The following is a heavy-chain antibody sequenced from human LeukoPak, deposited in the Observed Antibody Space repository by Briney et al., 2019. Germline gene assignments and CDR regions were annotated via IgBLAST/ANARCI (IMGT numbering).Heavy chain of an antibody. Sequence: GGSLRLSCAASGFSFSTYTMNWVRQAPGKGLEWVAVISYDGSNKDYADSVKGRFTISRDNSKNTLFLQMNSLRAEDTAVYYCAREIFNGFDIWGQGTMVTVSS. CDR1: GFSFSTYT. CDR3: AREIFNGFDI. J-gene: IGHJ3*02. CDR2: ISYDGSNK. V-gene: IGHV3-30-3*01.